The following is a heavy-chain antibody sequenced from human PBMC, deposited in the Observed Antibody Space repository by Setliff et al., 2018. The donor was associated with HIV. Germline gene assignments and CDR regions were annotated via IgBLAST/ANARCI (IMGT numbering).Heavy chain of an antibody. J-gene: IGHJ1*01. Sequence: KPSETLSLTCTVSGYSISSGYYWGWIRQLPGKGLDWIGTINHSGSTYYSPSLKSRVNISVDTSKNLFSLTLSSVTAADTAVYYCGIQAYDLVPFDFQKWGQGTLVTVSS. CDR3: GIQAYDLVPFDFQK. D-gene: IGHD3-22*01. CDR1: GYSISSGYY. CDR2: INHSGST. V-gene: IGHV4-38-2*02.